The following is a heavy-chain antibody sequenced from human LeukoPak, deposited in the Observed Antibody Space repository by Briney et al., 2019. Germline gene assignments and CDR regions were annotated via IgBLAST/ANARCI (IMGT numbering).Heavy chain of an antibody. CDR3: VKRAYYYDSSGYPFDY. CDR1: GFTFSSYA. V-gene: IGHV3-23*01. CDR2: ISGSGGST. Sequence: GGSLRLSCAASGFTFSSYAMSWVRQAPGKGLEWVSAISGSGGSTYYADSVKGRFTISRDNSKNTLYLQMNSLRAEDTAVYYCVKRAYYYDSSGYPFDYWGQGTLVTVSS. D-gene: IGHD3-22*01. J-gene: IGHJ4*02.